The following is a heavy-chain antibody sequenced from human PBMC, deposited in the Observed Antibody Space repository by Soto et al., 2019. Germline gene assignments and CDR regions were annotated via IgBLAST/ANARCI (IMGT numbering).Heavy chain of an antibody. D-gene: IGHD2-15*01. Sequence: GGSLRLSCAASGFTFSSYAMSWVRQAPGKGLEWVSAISGSGGSTYYADSVKGRFTISRDNSKNTLYLQMNSLRAEDTAVYYCAKDCSGGSCYSGRSHYYFDYWGQGTLVTVSS. CDR2: ISGSGGST. CDR1: GFTFSSYA. CDR3: AKDCSGGSCYSGRSHYYFDY. J-gene: IGHJ4*02. V-gene: IGHV3-23*01.